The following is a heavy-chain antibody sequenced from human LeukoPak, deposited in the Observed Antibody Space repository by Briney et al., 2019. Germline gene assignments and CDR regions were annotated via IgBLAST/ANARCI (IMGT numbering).Heavy chain of an antibody. D-gene: IGHD2-21*02. CDR3: ARDQYLAYCGGDCYSGQFGY. CDR2: ISSSSSYI. J-gene: IGHJ4*02. Sequence: PGGSLRLSCAASGFTFSSYSMNWVRQAPGKGLEWVSSISSSSSYIYYADSVKGRFTISRDNAKNSLYLQMNSLRAEDTAVYYCARDQYLAYCGGDCYSGQFGYWGQGILVTVSS. CDR1: GFTFSSYS. V-gene: IGHV3-21*01.